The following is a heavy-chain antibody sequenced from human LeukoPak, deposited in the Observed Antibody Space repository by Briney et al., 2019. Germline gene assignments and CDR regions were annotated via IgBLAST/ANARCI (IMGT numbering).Heavy chain of an antibody. CDR2: INHSGST. V-gene: IGHV4-34*01. CDR1: GGSFSGYY. D-gene: IGHD1-26*01. Sequence: PSETLSLTCAVYGGSFSGYYWCSICQPPRKGLEWIGEINHSGSTNYNPSPKCRVTISISTSMNRFSLMLSSVTSAATAVYYCARVGAKSPSDLWGRGTLVTVSS. CDR3: ARVGAKSPSDL. J-gene: IGHJ2*01.